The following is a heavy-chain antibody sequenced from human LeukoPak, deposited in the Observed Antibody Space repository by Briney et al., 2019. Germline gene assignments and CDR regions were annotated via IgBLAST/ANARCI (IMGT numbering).Heavy chain of an antibody. CDR2: ISTHNGKT. Sequence: GASVKVSCKASGYPFSTYGISWARQAPGQGLQWMAWISTHNGKTDYAQNFQDRVTVTRDTSTSTVYMELRSLRSDDMAVYFCARDVGTTHFDFWGQGTLVTVSS. CDR3: ARDVGTTHFDF. D-gene: IGHD5-12*01. V-gene: IGHV1-18*03. J-gene: IGHJ4*02. CDR1: GYPFSTYG.